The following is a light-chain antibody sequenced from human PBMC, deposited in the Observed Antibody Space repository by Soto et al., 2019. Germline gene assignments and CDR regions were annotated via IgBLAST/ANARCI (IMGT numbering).Light chain of an antibody. CDR2: EVT. CDR3: SSYAGNNNVV. V-gene: IGLV2-8*01. Sequence: QPVLTQPPSASGSPGQSVTISCTGTSSDVGGYNYVSWYQQHPGKAPKLMIYEVTKRPSGVPDRFSGSKSANTASLTVSGLQADDEADYYCSSYAGNNNVVLGGGTKLTVL. J-gene: IGLJ2*01. CDR1: SSDVGGYNY.